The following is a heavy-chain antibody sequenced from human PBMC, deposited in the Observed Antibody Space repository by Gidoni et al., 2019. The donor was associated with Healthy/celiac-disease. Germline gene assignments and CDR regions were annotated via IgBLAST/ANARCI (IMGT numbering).Heavy chain of an antibody. V-gene: IGHV3-49*04. CDR2: IRSKAYGGTT. D-gene: IGHD3-16*01. J-gene: IGHJ4*02. CDR3: TSPIWPVFGVDY. Sequence: EVQLVESGGGWVQPGRSLRLSCTASGFTFGDYAMSWVRQAPGKGLEWVGFIRSKAYGGTTEYAASVKGRFTISRDDSKSIAYLQMNSLKTEDTAVYYCTSPIWPVFGVDYWGQGTLVTVSS. CDR1: GFTFGDYA.